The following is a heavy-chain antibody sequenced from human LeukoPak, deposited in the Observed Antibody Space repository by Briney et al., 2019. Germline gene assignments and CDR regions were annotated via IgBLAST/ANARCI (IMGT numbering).Heavy chain of an antibody. J-gene: IGHJ4*02. CDR1: GYTFTGYY. V-gene: IGHV1-2*04. Sequence: ASVKVSCKASGYTFTGYYMHWVRQAPGQGLEWMGWINPNSGGTNYAQKFQGWVTMTRDTSISTAYMELSRLRSDDTAVYYCARAPRGYCSGGSCYDYWGQGTLVTVSS. D-gene: IGHD2-15*01. CDR3: ARAPRGYCSGGSCYDY. CDR2: INPNSGGT.